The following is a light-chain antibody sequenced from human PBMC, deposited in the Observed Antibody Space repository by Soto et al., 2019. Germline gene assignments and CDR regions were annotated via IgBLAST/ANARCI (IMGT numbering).Light chain of an antibody. CDR3: QQRSNWPPVT. CDR2: DAS. V-gene: IGKV3-11*01. Sequence: ENVLTQSPGTLSLSPGERATLSCRASQSVRSNYVAWYQQKPGQAPRLLIYDASNRATGIPARFSGSGSGTDFTLTISSLEPEDFAVYYCQQRSNWPPVTFGPGTKVDIK. J-gene: IGKJ3*01. CDR1: QSVRSN.